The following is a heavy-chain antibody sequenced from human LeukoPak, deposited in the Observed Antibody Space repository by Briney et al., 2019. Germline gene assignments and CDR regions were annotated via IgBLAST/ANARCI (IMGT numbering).Heavy chain of an antibody. CDR3: TRVQSPNYYYYGMDV. V-gene: IGHV3-49*04. D-gene: IGHD4-11*01. Sequence: PGGSLRLSCTASGFTFGDYAMCWVRQAPGKGLEWVGFIRSKAYGGTTEYAASVKGRFTISRDDSKSIAYLQMNSLKTEDTAVYYCTRVQSPNYYYYGMDVWGQGTTVTVSS. CDR2: IRSKAYGGTT. CDR1: GFTFGDYA. J-gene: IGHJ6*02.